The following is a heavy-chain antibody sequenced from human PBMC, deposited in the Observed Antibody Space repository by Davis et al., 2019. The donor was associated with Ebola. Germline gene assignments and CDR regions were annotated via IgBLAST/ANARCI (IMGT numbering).Heavy chain of an antibody. CDR3: ARDYGDYIYDD. CDR2: IDSDGKTT. Sequence: PAGSLRLSCAASGFTFSSYWMNWVRQVPGKGLVWVSRIDSDGKTTNYADSVKGRFTTSRDNAKNTLYLQMNSLRVEDTAVYYCARDYGDYIYDDWGQGVLVTVSS. D-gene: IGHD4-17*01. CDR1: GFTFSSYW. J-gene: IGHJ4*02. V-gene: IGHV3-74*01.